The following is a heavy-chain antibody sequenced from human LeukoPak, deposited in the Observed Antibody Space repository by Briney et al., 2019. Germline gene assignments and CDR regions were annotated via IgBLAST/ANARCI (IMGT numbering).Heavy chain of an antibody. CDR3: ARAAMVRGVIPGGLS. V-gene: IGHV4-59*01. D-gene: IGHD3-10*01. CDR1: GCSISSYY. J-gene: IGHJ4*02. CDR2: IYYSGST. Sequence: SETLSLTCTVSGCSISSYYWSWIRQPPGKGLEWIGYIYYSGSTNYNPSLKSRVTISVDTSKNQFSLKLSSVTAADTAVYYCARAAMVRGVIPGGLSWGQGTLVTVSS.